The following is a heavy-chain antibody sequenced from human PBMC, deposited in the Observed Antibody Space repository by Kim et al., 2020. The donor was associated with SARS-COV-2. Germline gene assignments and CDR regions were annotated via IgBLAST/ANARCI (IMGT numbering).Heavy chain of an antibody. J-gene: IGHJ4*02. Sequence: GGSLRLSCAASGFTFSNAWMSWVRQAPGKGLEWVGRIKSKTDGGTTDYAAPVKGRFTISRDDSKNTLYLQMNSLKTEDTAVYYCTELGYYDSSGYWVDYWGQGTLVTVSS. CDR3: TELGYYDSSGYWVDY. V-gene: IGHV3-15*01. CDR1: GFTFSNAW. CDR2: IKSKTDGGTT. D-gene: IGHD3-22*01.